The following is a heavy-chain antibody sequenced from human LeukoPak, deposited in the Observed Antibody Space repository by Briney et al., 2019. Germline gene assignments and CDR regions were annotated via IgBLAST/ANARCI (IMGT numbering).Heavy chain of an antibody. Sequence: GGSLRLSCAASGFTFSSYVIHWVRQAPGKGLEWVALISYDGTNKFYADSVKGRFTISRDNSKNTLFLQMNSLRPEDTAVYYCARESGSSWYELDYWGQGTLVTVSS. CDR2: ISYDGTNK. CDR3: ARESGSSWYELDY. V-gene: IGHV3-30-3*01. D-gene: IGHD6-13*01. J-gene: IGHJ4*02. CDR1: GFTFSSYV.